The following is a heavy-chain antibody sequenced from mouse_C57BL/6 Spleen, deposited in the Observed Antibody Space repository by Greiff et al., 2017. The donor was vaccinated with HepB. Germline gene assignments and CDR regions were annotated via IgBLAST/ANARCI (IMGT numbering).Heavy chain of an antibody. Sequence: QVQLQQPGAELVMPGASVKLSCKASGYTFTSYWMHWVKQRPGQGLEWIGEIDPSDSYTNYNQKFKGKSTLTVDKSSSTAYMQLSSLTSEDSAVYYCARGDYYGSSPWYFDYWGQGTTLTVSS. D-gene: IGHD1-1*01. CDR3: ARGDYYGSSPWYFDY. CDR2: IDPSDSYT. J-gene: IGHJ2*01. V-gene: IGHV1-69*01. CDR1: GYTFTSYW.